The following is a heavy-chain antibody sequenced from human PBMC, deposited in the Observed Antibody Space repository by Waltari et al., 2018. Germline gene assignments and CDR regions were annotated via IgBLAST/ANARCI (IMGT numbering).Heavy chain of an antibody. V-gene: IGHV4-59*08. CDR2: LRNTGRT. Sequence: QVQLQESGPGLVKPSETLSLTCTVSGDFPSDDHWTWIRQAPGKGLEWSAYLRNTGRTKCTPSLESRVTVSAVTSKKQFSLRLTSVTAADTAVYYCARLPTKYYDSLGWGFFDQWGQGILVTVSS. CDR3: ARLPTKYYDSLGWGFFDQ. CDR1: GDFPSDDH. D-gene: IGHD3-22*01. J-gene: IGHJ4*02.